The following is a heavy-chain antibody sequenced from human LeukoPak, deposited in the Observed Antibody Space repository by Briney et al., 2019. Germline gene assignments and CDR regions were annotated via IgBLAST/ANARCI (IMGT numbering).Heavy chain of an antibody. V-gene: IGHV3-30-3*01. CDR1: GFTFSSYA. D-gene: IGHD6-13*01. J-gene: IGHJ4*02. Sequence: GRSLRLSCEASGFTFSSYAMHWVRQAPGKGLEWVAVISYDGSNKYYADSVKGRFTISRDKSKNTLYLQMNSLRAEDTAVYYCAREDSSSWSFDYWGQGTLVTVSS. CDR3: AREDSSSWSFDY. CDR2: ISYDGSNK.